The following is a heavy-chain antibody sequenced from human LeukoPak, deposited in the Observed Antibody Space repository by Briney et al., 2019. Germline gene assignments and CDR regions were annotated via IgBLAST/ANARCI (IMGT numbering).Heavy chain of an antibody. CDR3: ARDGIITMVRGVNWFDP. CDR1: GYTFTSYY. Sequence: ASVKVSCKASGYTFTSYYMHWVRQAPGQGLEWMGINNPSGGSTSYAQKLQGRVTMTTDTSTSTAYMELRSLRSYDTAVYYCARDGIITMVRGVNWFDPWGQGTLVTVSS. J-gene: IGHJ5*02. CDR2: NNPSGGST. V-gene: IGHV1-46*01. D-gene: IGHD3-10*01.